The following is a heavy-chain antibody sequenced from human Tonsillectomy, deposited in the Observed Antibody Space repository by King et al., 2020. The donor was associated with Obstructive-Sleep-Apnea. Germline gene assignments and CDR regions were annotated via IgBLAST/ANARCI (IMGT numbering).Heavy chain of an antibody. CDR3: ARGGYSYGYVGYFDY. Sequence: QLVQSGAEVKKPGASVKVSCKASGYIFIMYGIHWVRQAPGQRLEWMGGINGGNGNTEYSQKFQDRDSITRDTSPSTAYMELSSLTSEDTAVYYCARGGYSYGYVGYFDYWGQGTLVTVSS. V-gene: IGHV1-3*01. CDR2: INGGNGNT. D-gene: IGHD5-18*01. CDR1: GYIFIMYG. J-gene: IGHJ4*02.